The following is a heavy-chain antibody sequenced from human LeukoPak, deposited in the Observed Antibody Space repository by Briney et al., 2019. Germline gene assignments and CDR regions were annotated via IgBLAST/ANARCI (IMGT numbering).Heavy chain of an antibody. Sequence: SETLSLTCTVSGDSISSGTFYWGWVRQPPGKGLEWIGEINHSGSTNYNPSLKSRVTISVDTSKNQFSLKLSSVTAADTAVYYCARGLAYLHGHYYFDYWGQGTLVTVSS. D-gene: IGHD2-21*01. J-gene: IGHJ4*02. CDR3: ARGLAYLHGHYYFDY. CDR1: GDSISSGTFY. V-gene: IGHV4-39*07. CDR2: INHSGST.